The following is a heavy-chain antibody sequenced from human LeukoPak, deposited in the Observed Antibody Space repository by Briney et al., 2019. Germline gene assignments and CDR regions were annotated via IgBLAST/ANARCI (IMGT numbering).Heavy chain of an antibody. V-gene: IGHV1-69*04. Sequence: SVKVSFKASGGTFSSYAISWVRQAPGQGLEWMGRIIPIFGIANYAQKFQGRVTITADKSTSTAYMELRSLRSDDTAVYYCARVLVATGLNAFDIWGQGTMVIVSS. CDR1: GGTFSSYA. CDR3: ARVLVATGLNAFDI. D-gene: IGHD6-13*01. CDR2: IIPIFGIA. J-gene: IGHJ3*02.